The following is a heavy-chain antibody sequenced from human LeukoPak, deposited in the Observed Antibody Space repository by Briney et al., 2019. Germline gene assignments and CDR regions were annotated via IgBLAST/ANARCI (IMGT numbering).Heavy chain of an antibody. Sequence: SETLSLTCAVYGGSFSGYYWSWIRQPPGKGLEWIGEINHSGSTNYNPSLKSRVTISVDTSKNQFSLKLNSVTAADTAVYYCARDQGHHPSNGFDPWGQGTLVTVSS. J-gene: IGHJ5*02. CDR3: ARDQGHHPSNGFDP. CDR1: GGSFSGYY. V-gene: IGHV4-34*01. CDR2: INHSGST. D-gene: IGHD4-17*01.